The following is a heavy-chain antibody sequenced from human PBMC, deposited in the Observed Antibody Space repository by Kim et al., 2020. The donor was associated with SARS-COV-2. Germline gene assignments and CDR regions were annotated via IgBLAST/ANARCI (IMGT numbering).Heavy chain of an antibody. V-gene: IGHV3-43*02. D-gene: IGHD3-3*01. CDR1: GFTFDDYA. Sequence: GGSLRLSCAASGFTFDDYAMHWVRQAPGKGLEWVSLISGDGGSTYYADSVKGRFTISRDNSKNSLYLQMNSLRTEDTALYYCAKADYDFWSGYLKGAFDYWGQGTLVTVSS. J-gene: IGHJ4*02. CDR2: ISGDGGST. CDR3: AKADYDFWSGYLKGAFDY.